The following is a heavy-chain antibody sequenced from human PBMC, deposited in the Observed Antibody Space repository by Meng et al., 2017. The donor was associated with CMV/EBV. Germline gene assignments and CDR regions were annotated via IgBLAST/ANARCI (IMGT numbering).Heavy chain of an antibody. J-gene: IGHJ6*02. CDR2: INPNSGGT. V-gene: IGHV1-2*02. D-gene: IGHD3-3*01. Sequence: ASVKVSCKASGYTFTGYYMHWARQAPGQGLEWMGWINPNSGGTNYAQKFQGRVTMTRDTSISTAYMELSRLRSDDTAVYYCASLYYDFWSGYWGNYYYGMDVWGQGTTVTVSS. CDR3: ASLYYDFWSGYWGNYYYGMDV. CDR1: GYTFTGYY.